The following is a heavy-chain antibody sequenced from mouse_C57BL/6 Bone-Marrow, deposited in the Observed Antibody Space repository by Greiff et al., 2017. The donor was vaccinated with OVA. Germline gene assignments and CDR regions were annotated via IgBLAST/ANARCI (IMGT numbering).Heavy chain of an antibody. V-gene: IGHV1-50*01. CDR3: ERHHNYGRGDYAMDY. J-gene: IGHJ4*01. CDR2: IDPSDSYT. D-gene: IGHD1-1*01. Sequence: VQLQQPGAELVKPGASVKLSCKASGYTFTSYWMQWVKQRPGQGLEWIGEIDPSDSYTNYNQKFKGKATLTVDTSSSTAYMQLSSLTSEDSAVYYFERHHNYGRGDYAMDYWGQGTSVTVSS. CDR1: GYTFTSYW.